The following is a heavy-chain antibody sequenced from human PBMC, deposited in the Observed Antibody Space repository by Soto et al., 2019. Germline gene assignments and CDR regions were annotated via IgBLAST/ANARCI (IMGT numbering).Heavy chain of an antibody. CDR3: ARHWSF. CDR1: GVSISGTSYY. J-gene: IGHJ1*01. CDR2: IYYSGET. V-gene: IGHV4-39*01. Sequence: SETLSLTCTVSGVSISGTSYYWGWIRQTPAKGLEWIGTIYYSGETFYNPSLKSRVTISIDTSKNHFSLSLTSVTAADTAIYYCARHWSFWGPGALVTVSS. D-gene: IGHD3-16*02.